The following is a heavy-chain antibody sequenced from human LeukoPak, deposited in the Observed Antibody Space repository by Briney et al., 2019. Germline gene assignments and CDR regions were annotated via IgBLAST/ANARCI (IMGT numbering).Heavy chain of an antibody. CDR1: GFTFSSYG. J-gene: IGHJ4*02. CDR2: IRYDGSNK. Sequence: GGSLRLSCAASGFTFSSYGMHWVRQAPGKGLEWVAFIRYDGSNKYYADSVKGRFTISRDNSKNTLYLQMNSLRAEDTAVYYCAKDLIGGSWAVYYFDYWGQGTLVTVSS. CDR3: AKDLIGGSWAVYYFDY. V-gene: IGHV3-30*02. D-gene: IGHD6-13*01.